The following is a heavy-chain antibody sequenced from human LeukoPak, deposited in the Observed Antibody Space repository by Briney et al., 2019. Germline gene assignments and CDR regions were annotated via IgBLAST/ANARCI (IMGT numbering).Heavy chain of an antibody. V-gene: IGHV3-23*01. CDR3: AKRGSSSGWYYFDY. D-gene: IGHD6-19*01. Sequence: GGTLRLSCAASGFTFSNYGMSWVRQAPGKGLEWVSGISGSGGSTYSADSVKGRFTISRDNSKNTLYLQMNSLRAEDTAVYYCAKRGSSSGWYYFDYWGQGTLVTVSS. J-gene: IGHJ4*02. CDR2: ISGSGGST. CDR1: GFTFSNYG.